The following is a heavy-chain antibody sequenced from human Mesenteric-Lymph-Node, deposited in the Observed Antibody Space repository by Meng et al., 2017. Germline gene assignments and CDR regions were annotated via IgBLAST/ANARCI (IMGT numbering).Heavy chain of an antibody. CDR2: IYYSGST. V-gene: IGHV4-31*03. J-gene: IGHJ5*02. D-gene: IGHD4-17*01. Sequence: VQPQESGPGLVKPSPTLSLTCTVSGGSISSGGFYWSWIRQHPGKGLEWIGYIYYSGSTYYNPSLRSRVAISIDTSKNQFSLKLTSVTAADTAVYFCARTNYGDYNWFDPWGQGTLVTVSS. CDR1: GGSISSGGFY. CDR3: ARTNYGDYNWFDP.